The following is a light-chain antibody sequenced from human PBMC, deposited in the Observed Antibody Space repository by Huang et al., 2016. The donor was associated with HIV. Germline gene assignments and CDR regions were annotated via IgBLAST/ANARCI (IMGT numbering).Light chain of an antibody. CDR1: QRISTF. J-gene: IGKJ4*01. CDR2: SAS. CDR3: QQSYTTPLT. Sequence: DIQMTQSPSSLSASVGETVTITCRASQRISTFLNWYQQKTGEAPKLLVHSASSLQSGVPSRFSGSGSGTDFTLTISSLQPEDFATYFCQQSYTTPLTFGGGTKVEIK. V-gene: IGKV1-39*01.